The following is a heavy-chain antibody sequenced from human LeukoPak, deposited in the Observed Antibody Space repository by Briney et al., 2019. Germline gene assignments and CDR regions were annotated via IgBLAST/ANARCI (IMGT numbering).Heavy chain of an antibody. J-gene: IGHJ6*02. CDR2: IYYSGST. CDR3: ARERGYYYDSSGETISYGVDV. Sequence: PSETLSLTCSVSGGSISSSTYCWDWVRQPPGKGLEWIGRIYYSGSTYYNPSLKSRVTISVDTSKNQFSLKLSSVTAADTAVYYCARERGYYYDSSGETISYGVDVWGQGTTVTVSS. CDR1: GGSISSSTYC. D-gene: IGHD3-22*01. V-gene: IGHV4-39*07.